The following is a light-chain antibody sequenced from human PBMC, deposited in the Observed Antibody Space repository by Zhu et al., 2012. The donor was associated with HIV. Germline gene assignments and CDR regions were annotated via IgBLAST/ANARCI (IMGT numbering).Light chain of an antibody. CDR1: QSVSSSY. J-gene: IGKJ2*03. CDR2: GAS. Sequence: EIVLTQSPGTLSLSPGERATLFCRASQSVSSSYLAWYQQKPGQAPRLLIYGASNRATGIPDRFSGSGSGTDFTLTISRLEPEDFAVYYCQQYGGSPMYSFGQGTKLEIK. CDR3: QQYGGSPMYS. V-gene: IGKV3-20*01.